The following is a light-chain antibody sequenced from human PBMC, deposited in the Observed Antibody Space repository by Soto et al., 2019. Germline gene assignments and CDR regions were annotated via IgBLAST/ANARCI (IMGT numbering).Light chain of an antibody. CDR2: DDS. V-gene: IGLV3-21*02. Sequence: SYELTQPPSVSVAPGQTARITCGGRNIGSKSVHWYQQKPGQAPVLVVYDDSARPSGIPERFSGSNSGNTATLTISRVEAGDEADYYCQVWDSSSDHWVFGGGTKVTVL. CDR3: QVWDSSSDHWV. J-gene: IGLJ3*02. CDR1: NIGSKS.